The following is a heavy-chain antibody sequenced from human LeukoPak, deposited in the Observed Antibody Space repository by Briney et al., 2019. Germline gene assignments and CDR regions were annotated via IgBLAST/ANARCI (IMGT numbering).Heavy chain of an antibody. V-gene: IGHV1-69*06. CDR2: IIPIFGTA. J-gene: IGHJ4*02. CDR1: GYTFTSYG. D-gene: IGHD6-19*01. Sequence: GASVKVSCKASGYTFTSYGISWVRQAPGQGLEWMGGIIPIFGTANYAQKFQGRVTITADKSTSTAYMELSSLRSEDTAVYYCARGAMPYSSGSHGIFDYWGQGTLVTVSS. CDR3: ARGAMPYSSGSHGIFDY.